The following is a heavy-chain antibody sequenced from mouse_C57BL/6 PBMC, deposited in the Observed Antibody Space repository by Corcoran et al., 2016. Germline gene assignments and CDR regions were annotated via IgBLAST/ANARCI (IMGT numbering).Heavy chain of an antibody. J-gene: IGHJ1*03. CDR3: ARGAWSRYFDV. CDR1: GYTFTTYG. CDR2: INTYSGVP. V-gene: IGHV9-3*01. Sequence: QIQLVQSGPELKKPGETVKISCKASGYTFTTYGMSWVKQAPGKGLKWMGWINTYSGVPTYADDFKGRFAFSLEPSASTAYLQINNLKNEDTATYFCARGAWSRYFDVWGTGTTVTVSS.